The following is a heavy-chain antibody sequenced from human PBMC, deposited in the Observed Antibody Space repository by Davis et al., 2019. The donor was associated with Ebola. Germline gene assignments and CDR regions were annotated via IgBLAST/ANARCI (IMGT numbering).Heavy chain of an antibody. J-gene: IGHJ5*02. V-gene: IGHV1-69*05. CDR1: GDTFSSYA. D-gene: IGHD1-14*01. CDR3: ARDLAHHGWFDP. Sequence: SVKVSCKASGDTFSSYAISWVRQAPGQGLEWMGGIIPIFRTPNYGQKFQGRVTMTRDTSTSTVYMELSSLRSEDTAVYYCARDLAHHGWFDPWGQGTLVTVSS. CDR2: IIPIFRTP.